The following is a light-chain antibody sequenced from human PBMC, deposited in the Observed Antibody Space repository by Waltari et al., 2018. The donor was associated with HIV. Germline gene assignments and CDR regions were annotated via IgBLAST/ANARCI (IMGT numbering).Light chain of an antibody. V-gene: IGLV1-40*01. CDR2: GAP. J-gene: IGLJ3*02. CDR1: NSNIGAGYD. Sequence: SVLTQPPSVSGTPGQEISISCSGNNSNIGAGYDVHWYRHSQGPAPKLVLYGAPIRPAGVPDRCAGSRSGNSVSRDITGLRAEDEGDYYCQSYDKSLSGLWVFGGGTKLTVL. CDR3: QSYDKSLSGLWV.